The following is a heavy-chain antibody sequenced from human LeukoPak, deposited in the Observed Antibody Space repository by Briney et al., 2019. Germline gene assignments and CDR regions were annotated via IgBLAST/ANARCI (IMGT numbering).Heavy chain of an antibody. V-gene: IGHV3-30*18. CDR3: AKDWAPDY. CDR1: GFTFSSYG. CDR2: ISYDGSNK. D-gene: IGHD3-16*01. Sequence: PGGSLRLSCAASGFTFSSYGMHWVRQAPGKGLEWVAVISYDGSNKYYADSVKGRFTISRDNSKNTLYLQMNSLRAEDTAVYYCAKDWAPDYWGQGTLVTVSS. J-gene: IGHJ4*02.